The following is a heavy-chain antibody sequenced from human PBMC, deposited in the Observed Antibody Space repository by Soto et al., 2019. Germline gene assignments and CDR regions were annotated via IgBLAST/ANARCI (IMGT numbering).Heavy chain of an antibody. CDR1: GGAFNNYA. Sequence: QVQLVQSGAEVKRPGSSVKVSCKASGGAFNNYAIYWVRQAPGQGLEWLGTIVPVFPSVYYAPRFQGRLTITADGSTDTVYMMLTSLKSEDTAVYYCAREMPSTAAAYFYYGLNVCGQGPSVTVSS. CDR2: IVPVFPSV. CDR3: AREMPSTAAAYFYYGLNV. J-gene: IGHJ6*02. D-gene: IGHD6-13*01. V-gene: IGHV1-69*18.